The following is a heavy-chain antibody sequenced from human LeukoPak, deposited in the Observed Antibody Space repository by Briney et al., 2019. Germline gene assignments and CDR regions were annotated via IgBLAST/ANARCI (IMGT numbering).Heavy chain of an antibody. D-gene: IGHD3-9*01. CDR3: AKESPVLRYFDWLFSHFDY. CDR1: GVTFSNYA. J-gene: IGHJ4*02. V-gene: IGHV3-23*01. CDR2: ISGSGGST. Sequence: GGSLRLSCAVSGVTFSNYAMSWVRQAPGKGLEWVSAISGSGGSTYYADSVKGRFTISRDNSKNTLYLQMNSLRAEDTAVYYCAKESPVLRYFDWLFSHFDYWGQGTLVTVSS.